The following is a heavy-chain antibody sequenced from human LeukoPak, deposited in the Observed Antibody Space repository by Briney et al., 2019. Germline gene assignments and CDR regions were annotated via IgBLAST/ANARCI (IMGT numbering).Heavy chain of an antibody. Sequence: APVKVSCKASGYTFTSYGISWVRQAPGQGLEWMGWISAYNGNTNYAQKLQGRVTMTTDTSTSTAYMELRSLRSDDTAVYYCARGPVVPAVKYYYSGMDVWGQGTTVTVSS. J-gene: IGHJ6*02. V-gene: IGHV1-18*01. CDR2: ISAYNGNT. CDR3: ARGPVVPAVKYYYSGMDV. D-gene: IGHD2-2*01. CDR1: GYTFTSYG.